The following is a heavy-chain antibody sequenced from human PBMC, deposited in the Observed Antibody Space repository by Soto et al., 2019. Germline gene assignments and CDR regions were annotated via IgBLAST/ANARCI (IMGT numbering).Heavy chain of an antibody. CDR3: ARDSGSSGYYFDY. J-gene: IGHJ4*02. CDR2: ISYDGSNK. D-gene: IGHD6-6*01. Sequence: QVQLVESGGGVVQPGRSLRLSCAASGFTFSSYAMHWVRQAPGKGLEWVAVISYDGSNKYYADSVKGRFTISRDNSKNTLYLQMNSLRAEDTAVYYCARDSGSSGYYFDYWGQGTLVTVSS. CDR1: GFTFSSYA. V-gene: IGHV3-30-3*01.